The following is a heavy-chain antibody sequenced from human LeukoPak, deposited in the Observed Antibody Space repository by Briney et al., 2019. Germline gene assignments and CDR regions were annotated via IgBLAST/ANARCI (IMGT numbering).Heavy chain of an antibody. J-gene: IGHJ5*02. CDR1: GYTFTSYG. Sequence: ASVKVSYKASGYTFTSYGISWVRQAPGQGLEWMGWISAYNGNTNYAQKLQGRVTMTTDTSTSTAYMELRSLRSDDTAVYYCARGRQYQLLYDDWFDPWGQGTLVTVSS. D-gene: IGHD2-2*02. CDR3: ARGRQYQLLYDDWFDP. V-gene: IGHV1-18*01. CDR2: ISAYNGNT.